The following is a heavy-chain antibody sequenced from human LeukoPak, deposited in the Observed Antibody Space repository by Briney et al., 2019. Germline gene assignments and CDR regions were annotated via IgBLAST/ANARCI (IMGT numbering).Heavy chain of an antibody. CDR2: IIPILGIA. D-gene: IGHD3-10*01. Sequence: ASVKVSCKASGGTFSSYAISWVRQAPGQGLEWMGRIIPILGIANYAQKFQGRVTITADKSTGTAYMELSSLRSEDTAVYYCARPVRGVVDYWGQGTLVTVSS. J-gene: IGHJ4*02. V-gene: IGHV1-69*04. CDR3: ARPVRGVVDY. CDR1: GGTFSSYA.